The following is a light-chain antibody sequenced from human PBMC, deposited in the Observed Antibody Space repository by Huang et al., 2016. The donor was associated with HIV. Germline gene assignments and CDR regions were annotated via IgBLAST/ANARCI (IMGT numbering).Light chain of an antibody. V-gene: IGKV1-33*01. J-gene: IGKJ2*01. CDR2: DAY. CDR1: QDISNY. Sequence: DIQMTQSPSSLSASVGERVTITCQASQDISNYLNWYQQKTGKAPKLLIYDAYNLETGVPSMFSGSGSGTDFTFTISSLQPEDIATYYCQQYDDLPYTFGQGTKLEIK. CDR3: QQYDDLPYT.